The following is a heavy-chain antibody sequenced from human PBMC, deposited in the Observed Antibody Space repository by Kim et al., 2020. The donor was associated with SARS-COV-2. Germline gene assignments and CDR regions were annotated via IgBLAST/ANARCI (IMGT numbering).Heavy chain of an antibody. Sequence: SVKVSCKASGGTFSSYAIGWVRQAPGQGLEWMGGIIPIFGTANYAQKFQGRVTITADESTSTAYMELSSLRSEDTAVYYCARVTAARGVYYYYYYMDVWGKGTTVTVSS. CDR2: IIPIFGTA. V-gene: IGHV1-69*13. D-gene: IGHD6-6*01. J-gene: IGHJ6*03. CDR3: ARVTAARGVYYYYYYMDV. CDR1: GGTFSSYA.